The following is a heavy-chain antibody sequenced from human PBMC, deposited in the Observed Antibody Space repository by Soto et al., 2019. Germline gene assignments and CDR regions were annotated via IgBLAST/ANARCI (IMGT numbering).Heavy chain of an antibody. CDR3: ARAMPGMEV. V-gene: IGHV3-30-3*01. CDR2: IANDGGYQ. D-gene: IGHD2-2*01. CDR1: GFTLSDFA. J-gene: IGHJ6*02. Sequence: QVQLVESGGGVVQPGRSLRLSCAASGFTLSDFAMHWVRQAPGQGLEWVALIANDGGYQHYGDSVKGRFTNSRDNSKHMLYLHMTSPRLENTAVYDLARAMPGMEVWCPGTMVIVSS.